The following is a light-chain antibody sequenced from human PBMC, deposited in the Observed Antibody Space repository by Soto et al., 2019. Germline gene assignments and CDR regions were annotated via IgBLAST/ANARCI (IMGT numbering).Light chain of an antibody. CDR2: HAS. CDR3: QQLNGYPRT. V-gene: IGKV1-5*01. Sequence: DIQMTQSPSTLPASVGDRVTITCRASQSISNWLAWYQQKPGTAPKVLIYHASNSQSGVPSRFSGSGSGTDFTLTISSLQPEDFATYYCQQLNGYPRTFGQGTKVDIK. J-gene: IGKJ1*01. CDR1: QSISNW.